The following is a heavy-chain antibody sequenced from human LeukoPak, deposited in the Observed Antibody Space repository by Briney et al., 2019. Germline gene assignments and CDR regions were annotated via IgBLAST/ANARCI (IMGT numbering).Heavy chain of an antibody. CDR2: IKQDGSEK. CDR3: ARDLGGIPAAGSVWFDP. Sequence: PGGSLRLSCAASGFTFSSYWMSWVRQAPGKGLEWVANIKQDGSEKYYVDSVKGRFTISRDNAKNSLYLQMNSLRAEDTAVYYCARDLGGIPAAGSVWFDPWGQGTLVTVSS. D-gene: IGHD6-13*01. V-gene: IGHV3-7*01. J-gene: IGHJ5*02. CDR1: GFTFSSYW.